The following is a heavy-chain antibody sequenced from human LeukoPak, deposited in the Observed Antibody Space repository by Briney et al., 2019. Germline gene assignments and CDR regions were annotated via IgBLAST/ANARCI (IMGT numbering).Heavy chain of an antibody. CDR1: GYSISSGYY. V-gene: IGHV4-38-2*02. Sequence: SQTLSLTCTVSGYSISSGYYWGWIRQPPGKGLEWIGSIYHSGSTYYNPSLKSRVTISVDTSKNQFSLKLSSVTAADTAVYYCARVNYYGSGSYYPTDDAFDIWGQGTMVTVSS. CDR3: ARVNYYGSGSYYPTDDAFDI. J-gene: IGHJ3*02. D-gene: IGHD3-10*01. CDR2: IYHSGST.